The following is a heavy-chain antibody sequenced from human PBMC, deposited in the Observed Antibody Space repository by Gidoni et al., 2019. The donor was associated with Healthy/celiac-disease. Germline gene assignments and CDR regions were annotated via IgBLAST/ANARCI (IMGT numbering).Heavy chain of an antibody. J-gene: IGHJ3*02. CDR3: ASTGYCTNGVCSGGAFDI. Sequence: QLQLQESGSGLVKPSQTLSLTCAVSGGSISSGGYSWSWIRQPPGKGLEWIGYIYHSGSTYYNPSLKSRVTISVDRSKNQFSLKLSSVTAADTAVYYCASTGYCTNGVCSGGAFDIWGQGTMVTVSS. CDR2: IYHSGST. V-gene: IGHV4-30-2*01. D-gene: IGHD2-8*01. CDR1: GGSISSGGYS.